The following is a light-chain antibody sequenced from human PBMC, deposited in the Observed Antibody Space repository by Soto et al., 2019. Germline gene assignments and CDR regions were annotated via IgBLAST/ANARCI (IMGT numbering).Light chain of an antibody. CDR2: EDT. CDR1: SNNIDSHNF. CDR3: CSYAGQTVF. V-gene: IGLV2-23*01. Sequence: QSALTQPASVSGSPGHSITISCTVTSNNIDSHNFVSWYQQHPGNVPKLMIYEDTERPSGVSDRFSGSKSGRTASLTISGLQTEDEADYYCCSYAGQTVFFAGGTKVTVL. J-gene: IGLJ2*01.